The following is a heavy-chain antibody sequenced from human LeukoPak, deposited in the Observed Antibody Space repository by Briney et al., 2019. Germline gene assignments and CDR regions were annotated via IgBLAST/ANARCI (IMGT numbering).Heavy chain of an antibody. V-gene: IGHV3-23*01. Sequence: PGGSLRLSCAASGFTFSSSAMSWVRQAPGKGLEWASSISNNAGNTYYADSVKGRFTISRDNSYNTLYLQMNSLRAEDTAIYYCARDYSYGYHSDYWGQGTLVTVSS. CDR2: ISNNAGNT. CDR1: GFTFSSSA. J-gene: IGHJ4*02. CDR3: ARDYSYGYHSDY. D-gene: IGHD5-18*01.